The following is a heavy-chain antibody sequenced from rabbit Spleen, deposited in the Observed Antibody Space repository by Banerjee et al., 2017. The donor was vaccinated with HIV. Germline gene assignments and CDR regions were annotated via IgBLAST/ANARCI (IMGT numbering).Heavy chain of an antibody. CDR3: ARDLDGVIGWNFGW. J-gene: IGHJ6*01. CDR2: IWPNSGGT. V-gene: IGHV1S40*01. CDR1: GFSLSSYY. D-gene: IGHD4-1*01. Sequence: QSLEESGGDLVKPGASLTLTCTASGFSLSSYYICWVRQAPGKGLEWIGCIWPNSGGTWYASWVNGRFTISKTSSTTVTLQMTSLTAADTATYFCARDLDGVIGWNFGWWGPGTLVTVS.